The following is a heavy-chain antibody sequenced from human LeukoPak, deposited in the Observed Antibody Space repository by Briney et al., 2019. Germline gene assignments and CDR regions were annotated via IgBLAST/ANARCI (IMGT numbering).Heavy chain of an antibody. J-gene: IGHJ6*02. Sequence: ASVKVPCKASGGTFSSYAISWVRQAPGQGLEWMGGIIPIFGTANYAQKFQGRVTITADESTSTAYMELSSLRSEDTAVYYCARSPIGLYCSGTSCHRPLDDYYYYGMDVWGQGTTVTVSS. D-gene: IGHD2-2*01. V-gene: IGHV1-69*13. CDR3: ARSPIGLYCSGTSCHRPLDDYYYYGMDV. CDR1: GGTFSSYA. CDR2: IIPIFGTA.